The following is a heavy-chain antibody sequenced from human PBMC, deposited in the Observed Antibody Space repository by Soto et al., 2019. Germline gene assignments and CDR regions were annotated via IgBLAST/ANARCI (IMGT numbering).Heavy chain of an antibody. V-gene: IGHV1-2*04. CDR1: GYTFIGYY. CDR3: ARVGGGLASLGYYGMDV. D-gene: IGHD3-10*01. Sequence: ASVEVSCKXSGYTFIGYYIHWVRQAPGQGLEWMGWINPNSGGTNYAQRFQGWVTMTRDRSISTAYMELSRLKSDDTAAYYCARVGGGLASLGYYGMDVWGQGTTVTVSS. CDR2: INPNSGGT. J-gene: IGHJ6*02.